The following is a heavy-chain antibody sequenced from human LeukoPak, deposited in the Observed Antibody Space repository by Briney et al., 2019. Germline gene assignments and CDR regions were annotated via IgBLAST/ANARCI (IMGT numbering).Heavy chain of an antibody. CDR3: ARDLWSGPDYYYYYMDV. V-gene: IGHV1-2*02. J-gene: IGHJ6*03. Sequence: TSVKVSCKASGYTFTGYYMHWVRQAPGQGLEWMGWINPNSGGTNYAQKFQGRVTMTRDTSISTAYMELSRLRSDDTAVYYCARDLWSGPDYYYYYMDVWGKGTTVTVSS. CDR1: GYTFTGYY. D-gene: IGHD3-3*01. CDR2: INPNSGGT.